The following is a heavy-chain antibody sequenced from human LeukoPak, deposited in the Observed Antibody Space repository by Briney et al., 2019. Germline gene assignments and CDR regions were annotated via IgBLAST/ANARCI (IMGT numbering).Heavy chain of an antibody. Sequence: GGSLRLSCAASGFTFSSYGMHWVRQAPGKGLESVAFIRFDGNSKYYADSVKGRFTISRDTSKNTLFLQMNSLRAEDTAVYYCATDPPSTVITPYYFDYWGQGTLVTVSS. D-gene: IGHD4-23*01. CDR3: ATDPPSTVITPYYFDY. J-gene: IGHJ4*02. V-gene: IGHV3-30*02. CDR1: GFTFSSYG. CDR2: IRFDGNSK.